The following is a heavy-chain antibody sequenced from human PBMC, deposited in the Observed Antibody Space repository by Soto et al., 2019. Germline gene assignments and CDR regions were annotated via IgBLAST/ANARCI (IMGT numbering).Heavy chain of an antibody. Sequence: PSETLSLTCAVYGGSFSGYYWSWIRQPPGKGLEWIGEINHSGSTNYNPSLKSRVTISVDTSKNQFSLKLSSVTATDTAVYYCARGVSGCSCGSCYSEGFDYWGQGTLVTVSS. CDR2: INHSGST. D-gene: IGHD2-15*01. V-gene: IGHV4-34*01. J-gene: IGHJ4*02. CDR3: ARGVSGCSCGSCYSEGFDY. CDR1: GGSFSGYY.